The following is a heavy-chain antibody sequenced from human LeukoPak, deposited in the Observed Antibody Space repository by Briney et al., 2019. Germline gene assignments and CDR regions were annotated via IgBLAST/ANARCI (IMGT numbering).Heavy chain of an antibody. CDR3: ARARPTVTTDFDY. D-gene: IGHD4-17*01. J-gene: IGHJ4*02. CDR1: GFTFSSYE. V-gene: IGHV3-48*03. CDR2: ISSSGSTI. Sequence: GGSLRLSCAASGFTFSSYEMNWVRQAPGKGLEWVSYISSSGSTIYYADSVKGRFTISRGNAKNSLYLQMNSLRAEDTAVYYCARARPTVTTDFDYWGQGTLVTVSS.